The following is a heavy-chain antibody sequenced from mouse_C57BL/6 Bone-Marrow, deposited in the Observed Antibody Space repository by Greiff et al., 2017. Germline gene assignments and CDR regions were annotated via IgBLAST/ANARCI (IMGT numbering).Heavy chain of an antibody. D-gene: IGHD1-1*01. V-gene: IGHV1-42*01. CDR1: GYSFTGYY. J-gene: IGHJ3*01. CDR2: INPSTGGT. Sequence: EVQLQQSGPELVKPGASVKISCKASGYSFTGYYMNWVKQSPEKSLEWIGEINPSTGGTTYNQKFKAKATLTVDKSSSTAYMQLKSLTSEDSAVYYCARWVTTVVARAYWGQGTLVTVSA. CDR3: ARWVTTVVARAY.